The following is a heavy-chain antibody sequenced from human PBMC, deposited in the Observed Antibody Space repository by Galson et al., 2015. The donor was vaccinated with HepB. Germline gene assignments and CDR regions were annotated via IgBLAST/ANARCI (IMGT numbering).Heavy chain of an antibody. J-gene: IGHJ6*03. CDR3: ARGARLDFFYYYFYMDV. CDR2: SYSGGCT. Sequence: SLRHSCVVHGFTVRVHYMTWVPQAPRKGLGWVPLSYSGGCTCSADSVMRRFTVSRDNYKNILYLQMNSLRVEDTGVHYCARGARLDFFYYYFYMDVWGKGTTVT. D-gene: IGHD6-6*01. V-gene: IGHV3-53*01. CDR1: GFTVRVHY.